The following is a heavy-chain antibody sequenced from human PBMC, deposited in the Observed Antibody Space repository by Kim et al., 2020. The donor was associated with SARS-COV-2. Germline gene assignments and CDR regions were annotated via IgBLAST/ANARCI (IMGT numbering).Heavy chain of an antibody. CDR1: GFTFSSYS. Sequence: GGSLRLSCAASGFTFSSYSMNWVRQAPGKGLEWVSYISSSSSTIYYADSVKGRFTISRDNAKNSLYLQMNSLRDEDTAVYYCARDPSGCYYDSSGYYYYGLDFWGQGTPVTVSS. J-gene: IGHJ6*02. CDR3: ARDPSGCYYDSSGYYYYGLDF. V-gene: IGHV3-48*02. CDR2: ISSSSSTI. D-gene: IGHD3-22*01.